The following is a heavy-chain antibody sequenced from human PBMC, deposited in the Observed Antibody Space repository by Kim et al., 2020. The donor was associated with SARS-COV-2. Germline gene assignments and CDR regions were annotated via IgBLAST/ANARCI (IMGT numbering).Heavy chain of an antibody. V-gene: IGHV3-30*18. Sequence: GGSLRLSCAASGFTFSSYGMHWVRQSPGKGLEWVAVISYDGSNKYYADSVKGRFTISRDNSKNTLYLQMNSLRAEDTAVYYWAKDQADYVSRGYYYGG. CDR1: GFTFSSYG. D-gene: IGHD3-22*01. CDR2: ISYDGSNK. J-gene: IGHJ4*01. CDR3: AKDQADYVSRGYYY.